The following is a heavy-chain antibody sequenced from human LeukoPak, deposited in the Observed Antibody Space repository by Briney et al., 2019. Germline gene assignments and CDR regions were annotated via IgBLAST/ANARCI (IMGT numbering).Heavy chain of an antibody. CDR3: AKDALWFGELLGAFDI. J-gene: IGHJ3*02. V-gene: IGHV3-30*02. D-gene: IGHD3-10*01. CDR2: IRYDGSNK. Sequence: WXXFIRYDGSNKYYADSVKGRFTISRDNSKNTLYLQMNSLRAEDTAVYYCAKDALWFGELLGAFDIWGQGTMVTVSS.